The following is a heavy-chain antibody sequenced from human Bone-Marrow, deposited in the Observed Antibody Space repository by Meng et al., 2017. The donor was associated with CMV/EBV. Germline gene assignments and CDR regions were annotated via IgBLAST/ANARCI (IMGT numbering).Heavy chain of an antibody. CDR1: GDSISSSNSY. CDR3: AREGPRGYCSSTSCYGVDYFDY. J-gene: IGHJ4*02. CDR2: ISYNGST. V-gene: IGHV4-39*07. Sequence: SETLSLTCSVSGDSISSSNSYWGWSRQPPGKGLEWIGSISYNGSTNYNPSLKSRVTISVDKSKNQFSLKLSSVTAADTAVYYCAREGPRGYCSSTSCYGVDYFDYWGQGTLVTVSS. D-gene: IGHD2-2*01.